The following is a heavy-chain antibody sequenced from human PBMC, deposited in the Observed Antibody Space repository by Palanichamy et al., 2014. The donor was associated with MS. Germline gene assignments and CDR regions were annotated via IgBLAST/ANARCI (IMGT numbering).Heavy chain of an antibody. CDR2: INPDSGDT. V-gene: IGHV1-2*06. J-gene: IGHJ4*02. CDR3: ARVVTVLKY. Sequence: QVQLVQSGAEVKKPGASVKVSCKTSGYTFTGYYIHWVRQAPGQGLEWMGQINPDSGDTNYPQKFQGRVTLTRDTSNSTAYMELSRLRSDDMAVYFCARVVTVLKYWGQGTLVTVSS. CDR1: GYTFTGYY. D-gene: IGHD2-21*02.